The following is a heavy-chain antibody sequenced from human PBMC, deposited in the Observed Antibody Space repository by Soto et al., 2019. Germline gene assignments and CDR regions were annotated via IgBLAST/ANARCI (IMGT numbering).Heavy chain of an antibody. CDR3: ARGGQLRFLDRTRGQFGMDV. Sequence: QVQLVQSGAEVKKPGSSVKVSCKASGGTFSSYAISWVRQAPGQGLEWMGGIIPIFGTANYAQKFQGRVTITADESTSTAYMELSRLRSDDTAVYYCARGGQLRFLDRTRGQFGMDVWGQGTTVTVSS. CDR1: GGTFSSYA. V-gene: IGHV1-69*01. CDR2: IIPIFGTA. D-gene: IGHD3-3*01. J-gene: IGHJ6*02.